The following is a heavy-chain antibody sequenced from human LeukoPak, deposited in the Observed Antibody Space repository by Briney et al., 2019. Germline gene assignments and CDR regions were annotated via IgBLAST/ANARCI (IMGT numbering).Heavy chain of an antibody. CDR2: IIPILGIA. CDR3: AREGYYGSGSYYPSAFGI. Sequence: ASVKVSCKASGGTFSSYAISWVRQAPGQGLEGTGRIIPILGIANYAQKFQGRVTITADKSTSTAYMELSSLRSEDTAVYYCAREGYYGSGSYYPSAFGIWGQGTMVTVSS. J-gene: IGHJ3*02. V-gene: IGHV1-69*04. D-gene: IGHD3-10*01. CDR1: GGTFSSYA.